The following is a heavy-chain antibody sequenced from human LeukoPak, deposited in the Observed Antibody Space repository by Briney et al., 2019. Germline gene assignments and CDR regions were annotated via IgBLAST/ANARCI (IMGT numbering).Heavy chain of an antibody. J-gene: IGHJ4*02. CDR2: ISYDGNNK. D-gene: IGHD2-21*02. Sequence: GGSLRLSCAASGFTFSSYGMHWVRQAPGKGLEWVAVISYDGNNKYYADSVKGRFTISRDNSKNTLYLQMNSLRAEDTAVYYCAKGLVYCGGNCYSTYFDYWGQGTLVTVSS. CDR3: AKGLVYCGGNCYSTYFDY. V-gene: IGHV3-30*18. CDR1: GFTFSSYG.